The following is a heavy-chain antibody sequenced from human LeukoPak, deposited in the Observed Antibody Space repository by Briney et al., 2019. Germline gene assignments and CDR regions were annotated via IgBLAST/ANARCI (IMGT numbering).Heavy chain of an antibody. D-gene: IGHD6-13*01. J-gene: IGHJ4*02. CDR3: ARGAVAGYLNAPLDY. Sequence: PSETLSLTCTVSGGSISSYYWVWIRQPPGKGLEWIGYIYYSGSTNYNPSLKSRVTTSVDTSKNQFSLKLTSVTAADTAVYYCARGAVAGYLNAPLDYWGQGTLVTVSS. CDR2: IYYSGST. V-gene: IGHV4-59*01. CDR1: GGSISSYY.